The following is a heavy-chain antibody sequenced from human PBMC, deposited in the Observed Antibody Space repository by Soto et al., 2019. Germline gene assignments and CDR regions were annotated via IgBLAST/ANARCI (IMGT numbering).Heavy chain of an antibody. D-gene: IGHD2-8*02. CDR3: ARVSSGALDY. J-gene: IGHJ4*02. V-gene: IGHV4-31*03. CDR2: IYYSGST. Sequence: QVQLQESGPGLVKPSQTLSLTCTVSGGSITSGGYYWSWVRQHPGKGQEWIGFIYYSGSTYYNPSLKSRLTMSVDTSKNQFSLKLSSVTAADTAVYYCARVSSGALDYWGQGTLVTVSS. CDR1: GGSITSGGYY.